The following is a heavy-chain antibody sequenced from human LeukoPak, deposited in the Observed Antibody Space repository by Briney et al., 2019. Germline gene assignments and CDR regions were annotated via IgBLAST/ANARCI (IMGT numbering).Heavy chain of an antibody. D-gene: IGHD3-10*01. Sequence: ASVKVSCKASGGTFTGYYMHWVRQAPGQGLEWMGWINPNSGGTNYAQKFQGRVTMTRDTSISTAYMELSRLRSDDTAVYYCARDFSGANWFDPWGQGTLVTVSS. V-gene: IGHV1-2*02. CDR2: INPNSGGT. CDR3: ARDFSGANWFDP. J-gene: IGHJ5*02. CDR1: GGTFTGYY.